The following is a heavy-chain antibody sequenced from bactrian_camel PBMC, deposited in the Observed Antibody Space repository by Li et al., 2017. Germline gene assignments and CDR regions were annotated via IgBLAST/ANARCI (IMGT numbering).Heavy chain of an antibody. V-gene: IGHV3S40*01. CDR2: INRSSGT. J-gene: IGHJ4*01. CDR1: GFPFSSSV. Sequence: DVQLVESGGGLVQPGGSLRVSCAASGFPFSSSVMMWVRQASGKGLEWVSTINRSSGTYYADSVKGRFTISRDNAKNALYLQLSSLKTEDTAMYYCTTGFSAATPYVGQGTQVTVS. D-gene: IGHD7*01.